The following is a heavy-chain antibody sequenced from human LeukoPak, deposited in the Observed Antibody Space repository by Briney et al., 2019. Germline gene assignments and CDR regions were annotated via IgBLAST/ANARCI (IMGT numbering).Heavy chain of an antibody. CDR3: ARAGVIRYVAWLINYYMDV. CDR1: GFTFTNHA. CDR2: ISGNGGST. D-gene: IGHD3-9*01. J-gene: IGHJ6*03. Sequence: GGSLRLSCAASGFTFTNHAMQWVRQAPGKGLEYVSAISGNGGSTYYANSVKGRFTISRDNSKNTVYLQMDSLRAENMAVYYCARAGVIRYVAWLINYYMDVWGKGTTVTVSS. V-gene: IGHV3-64*01.